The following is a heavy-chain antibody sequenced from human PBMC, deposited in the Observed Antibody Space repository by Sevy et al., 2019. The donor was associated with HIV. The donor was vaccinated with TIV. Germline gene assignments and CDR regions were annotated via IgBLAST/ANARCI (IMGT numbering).Heavy chain of an antibody. V-gene: IGHV3-30*04. D-gene: IGHD2-21*02. J-gene: IGHJ4*02. Sequence: RLSCAASGFTFSNYDMHWVRQAPGKGLDWVAVISHDERYKNYAESVKVRFTISRDNFKNTLFLQMDSLRPEDTAVYFCARLVSCGGDCYYLDSWGQGALVTVSS. CDR3: ARLVSCGGDCYYLDS. CDR2: ISHDERYK. CDR1: GFTFSNYD.